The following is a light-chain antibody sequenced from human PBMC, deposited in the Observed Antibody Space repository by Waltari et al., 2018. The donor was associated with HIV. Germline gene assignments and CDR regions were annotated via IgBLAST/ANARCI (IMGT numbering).Light chain of an antibody. J-gene: IGLJ3*02. CDR2: KDT. Sequence: SYELTQPPSVSVSPGQTARITCSGDALPKQYAYWYHQKPGQAPVLVIDKDTERPSGIPEGFSGSSSGAAVTLTISGVQAEDEADYYCQSADSSGTWVFGGGTKLTVL. CDR3: QSADSSGTWV. CDR1: ALPKQY. V-gene: IGLV3-25*03.